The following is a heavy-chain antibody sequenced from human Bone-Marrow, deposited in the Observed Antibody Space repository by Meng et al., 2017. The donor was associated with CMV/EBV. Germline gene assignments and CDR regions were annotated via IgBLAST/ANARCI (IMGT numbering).Heavy chain of an antibody. CDR1: GFTFSSYG. CDR2: IRYDGSNK. D-gene: IGHD6-13*01. Sequence: GESLKISCAASGFTFSSYGMHWVRQAPGKGLEWVAFIRYDGSNKYYADSVKGRFTISRDNSKNTLYLQMNSLRAEDTAVYYCAKGGQDSSSWYGSAGPPFCDYWGQGTLVTVSS. CDR3: AKGGQDSSSWYGSAGPPFCDY. V-gene: IGHV3-30*02. J-gene: IGHJ4*02.